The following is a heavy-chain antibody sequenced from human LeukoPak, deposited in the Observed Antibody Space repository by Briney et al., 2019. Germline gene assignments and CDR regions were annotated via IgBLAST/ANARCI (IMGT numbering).Heavy chain of an antibody. Sequence: GGSLRLSCAASGFNFRYYAMTWVRQAPGKGLECVSGISEGADITYYGDSVKGRFTISRDNSKNTLYLQMNILRAEDTAVYYCAKQNSRGFDYWGQGTLVTVSS. D-gene: IGHD2/OR15-2a*01. V-gene: IGHV3-23*01. CDR1: GFNFRYYA. J-gene: IGHJ4*02. CDR3: AKQNSRGFDY. CDR2: ISEGADIT.